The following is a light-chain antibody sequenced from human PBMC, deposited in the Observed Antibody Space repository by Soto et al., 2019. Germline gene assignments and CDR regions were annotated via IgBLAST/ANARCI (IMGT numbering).Light chain of an antibody. V-gene: IGKV3-15*01. CDR2: GAS. J-gene: IGKJ2*01. Sequence: ILITQSPSTLSVSPGERANLSCRASESVGTYLAWYQQKPGQAPRLLIYGASTRDTGIPYRFTGSGSLTESSLPINNLQSEDVAVYYCQKYSKWPHTFGKRTRLEIK. CDR3: QKYSKWPHT. CDR1: ESVGTY.